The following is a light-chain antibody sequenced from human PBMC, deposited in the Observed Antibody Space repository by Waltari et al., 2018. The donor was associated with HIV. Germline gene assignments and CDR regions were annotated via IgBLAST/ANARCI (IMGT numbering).Light chain of an antibody. CDR3: AAWDDYLNGYV. J-gene: IGLJ1*01. CDR1: SSNIGNNA. V-gene: IGLV1-36*01. CDR2: YDD. Sequence: QSVLTQPPSVSEAPRQRVTISCSGSSSNIGNNAVNCYQQVPRKAPKLLIYYDDLLSSGVSDRFSGSKSGTSASLAIRGLQSEDEAEYYCAAWDDYLNGYVFGSGTKVTVL.